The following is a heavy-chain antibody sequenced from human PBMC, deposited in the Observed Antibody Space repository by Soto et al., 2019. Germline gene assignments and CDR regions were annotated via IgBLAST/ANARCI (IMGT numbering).Heavy chain of an antibody. Sequence: QITLKESGPTLVKPTQTLTLTCTFSGFSLSTSGVGVGWIRQPPGKALEWLALIYWDDAERYRASLKSRLTITKDTSDNQVVLTLTNMDTVDTGTYYCVRKKYYSSVGTCYNDSFDFWGQGTMVTVSS. J-gene: IGHJ3*01. CDR1: GFSLSTSGVG. CDR3: VRKKYYSSVGTCYNDSFDF. D-gene: IGHD2-15*01. V-gene: IGHV2-5*04. CDR2: IYWDDAE.